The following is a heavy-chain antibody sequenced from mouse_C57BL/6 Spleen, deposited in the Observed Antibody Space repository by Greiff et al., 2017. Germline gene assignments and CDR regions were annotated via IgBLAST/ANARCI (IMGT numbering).Heavy chain of an antibody. CDR1: GYTFTGYW. CDR2: IDPNSGGT. D-gene: IGHD1-3*01. J-gene: IGHJ2*01. Sequence: QVQLQQSGAELVKPGASVKLSCKASGYTFTGYWMHWVKQRPGRGLEWIGRIDPNSGGTNYNEKFKSKATLTADKSSSTAYMQLSSLTSEDSAVYDCARTDGGKCYFDVWGQGTTLTVSS. V-gene: IGHV1-62-3*01. CDR3: ARTDGGKCYFDV.